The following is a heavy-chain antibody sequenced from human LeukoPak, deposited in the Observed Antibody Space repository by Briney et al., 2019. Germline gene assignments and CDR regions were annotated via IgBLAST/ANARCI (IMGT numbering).Heavy chain of an antibody. V-gene: IGHV1-2*02. CDR3: ARRGFDP. J-gene: IGHJ5*02. CDR2: INPNSGGT. CDR1: GYTFTDYY. Sequence: ASVKVSCKGSGYTFTDYYIHWERQGPGQGLEWMGCINPNSGGTNYAQKFQGRVTMTRDTSISTAYMELSRLRSDDTAVYYCARRGFDPWGQGTLVTVSS.